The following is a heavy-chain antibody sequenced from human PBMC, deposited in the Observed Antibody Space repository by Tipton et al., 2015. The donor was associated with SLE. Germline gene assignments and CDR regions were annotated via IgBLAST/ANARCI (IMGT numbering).Heavy chain of an antibody. CDR3: ARRNSWYDY. V-gene: IGHV4-34*01. D-gene: IGHD6-13*01. CDR1: GGSFSGYY. CDR2: INHSGST. J-gene: IGHJ4*02. Sequence: GLVKPSETLSLTCAVYGGSFSGYYWSWIRQPPGKGLEWIGEINHSGSTNYNPSLKSRVTISVDTSKNQFSLKLSSVTAADTAVYYCARRNSWYDYWGQGTLVTVSS.